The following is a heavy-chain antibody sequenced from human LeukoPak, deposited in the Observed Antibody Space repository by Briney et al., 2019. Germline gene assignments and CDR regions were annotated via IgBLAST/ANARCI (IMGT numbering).Heavy chain of an antibody. V-gene: IGHV5-10-1*01. CDR1: GYSFTNSW. CDR3: ARNRYYYDFSGYYVDY. CDR2: IDPSDSYT. D-gene: IGHD3-22*01. J-gene: IGHJ4*02. Sequence: GGSLKISCKVSGYSFTNSWITWVRQIPGKGLELMGMIDPSDSYTNCSPSFQGHVTISTDKSISTAYLQWSSLRASDTAMYYCARNRYYYDFSGYYVDYWGQGTLVTVSS.